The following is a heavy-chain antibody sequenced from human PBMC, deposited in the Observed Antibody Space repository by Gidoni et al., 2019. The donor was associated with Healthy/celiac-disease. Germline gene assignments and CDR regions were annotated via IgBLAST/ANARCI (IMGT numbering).Heavy chain of an antibody. CDR3: ARGRLLWFGEVSYYYYGMDV. CDR1: GRSSSVYY. J-gene: IGHJ6*02. V-gene: IGHV4-34*01. Sequence: QVQLQPWGAGLLKPPETLSLTRAVHGRSSSVYYWCWIRQPPGKGLEWIGEINHSGSTNYNPSLKSRVTISVDTSKNQFSLKLSSVTAADTAVYYCARGRLLWFGEVSYYYYGMDVWGQGTTVTVSS. CDR2: INHSGST. D-gene: IGHD3-10*01.